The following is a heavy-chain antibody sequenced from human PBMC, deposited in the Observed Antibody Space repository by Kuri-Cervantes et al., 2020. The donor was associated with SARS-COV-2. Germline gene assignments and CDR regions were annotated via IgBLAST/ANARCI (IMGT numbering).Heavy chain of an antibody. D-gene: IGHD6-6*01. Sequence: SETLSLTCSVSGGSISSGDYYWSWIRHPAGKGLEWIGRIYSSGNTNYNPSLKSRVTISVDRSKTQFSLRLTSLTAADTAVYYCTRSQYSTSRFFYYSLDVWGQGTKVTVSS. J-gene: IGHJ6*02. CDR2: IYSSGNT. V-gene: IGHV4-61*02. CDR3: TRSQYSTSRFFYYSLDV. CDR1: GGSISSGDYY.